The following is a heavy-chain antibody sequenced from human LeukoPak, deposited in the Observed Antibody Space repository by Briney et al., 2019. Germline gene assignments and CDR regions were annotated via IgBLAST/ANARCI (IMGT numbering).Heavy chain of an antibody. V-gene: IGHV3-23*01. CDR2: INDNGGST. CDR3: ANEGYCSSTTCYARSDFDY. D-gene: IGHD2-2*01. J-gene: IGHJ4*02. Sequence: PGGSLRLSCAASGFTFSSYAMSWVRQAPGKGLEWVSGINDNGGSTYYADSVKGRFTISRDNSKNTLYLQMNSLRADDTAVYYCANEGYCSSTTCYARSDFDYWGQGTLVTVSS. CDR1: GFTFSSYA.